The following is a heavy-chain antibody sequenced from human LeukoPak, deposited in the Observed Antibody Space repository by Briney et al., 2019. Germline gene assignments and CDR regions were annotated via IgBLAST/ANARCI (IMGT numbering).Heavy chain of an antibody. CDR3: ARAVHTLDY. CDR1: GGSISSYY. CDR2: IYYSGST. J-gene: IGHJ4*02. V-gene: IGHV4-59*12. Sequence: SETLSLTCTVSGGSISSYYWSWIRQPPGKGLEWIGYIYYSGSTNYNPSLKSRVTISVDRSKNQFSLKLSSVTAADTAVYYCARAVHTLDYWGQGTLVTVSS. D-gene: IGHD3-16*01.